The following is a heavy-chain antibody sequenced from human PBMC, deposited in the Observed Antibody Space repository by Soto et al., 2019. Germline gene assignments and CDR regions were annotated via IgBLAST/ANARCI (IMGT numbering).Heavy chain of an antibody. CDR1: GFTVSSNY. CDR2: IYIGGST. CDR3: ARDGYSGSYYYYGMDV. J-gene: IGHJ6*02. Sequence: EVQLVETGGGLIQPGGSLRLSCAASGFTVSSNYMIWVRQAPGKGLEWVSVIYIGGSTYYADSLKGRFTTSSDNSKNTLYLQMNSLRAEETAVYYCARDGYSGSYYYYGMDVWGQGTTVTVSS. V-gene: IGHV3-53*02. D-gene: IGHD1-26*01.